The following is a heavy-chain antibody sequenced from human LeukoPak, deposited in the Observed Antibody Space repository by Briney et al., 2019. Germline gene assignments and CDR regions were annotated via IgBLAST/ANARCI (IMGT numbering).Heavy chain of an antibody. V-gene: IGHV3-48*01. Sequence: PGGSLRLSCAASGFTFSSYSMNWVRQAPGKGLEWVSYISSSSSTIYCADSVKGRFTISRDNAKNSLYLQMNSLRAEDTAVYYCASEGYGDYGDYWGQGTLVTVSS. CDR3: ASEGYGDYGDY. D-gene: IGHD4-17*01. CDR1: GFTFSSYS. CDR2: ISSSSSTI. J-gene: IGHJ4*02.